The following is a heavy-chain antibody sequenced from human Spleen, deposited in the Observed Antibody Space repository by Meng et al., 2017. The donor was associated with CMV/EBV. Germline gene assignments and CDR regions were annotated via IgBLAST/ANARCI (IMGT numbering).Heavy chain of an antibody. Sequence: GESLKISCAASGFTFSSYWMSWVRQAPGKGLEWVANIKQDGSEKYYVDSVKGRFTISRDNAMNSLYLQMNSLRAEDTAVYYCARDAVLKWSWYYDFWSGFGGMDVWGQGTTVTVSS. D-gene: IGHD3-3*01. V-gene: IGHV3-7*01. CDR3: ARDAVLKWSWYYDFWSGFGGMDV. CDR1: GFTFSSYW. CDR2: IKQDGSEK. J-gene: IGHJ6*02.